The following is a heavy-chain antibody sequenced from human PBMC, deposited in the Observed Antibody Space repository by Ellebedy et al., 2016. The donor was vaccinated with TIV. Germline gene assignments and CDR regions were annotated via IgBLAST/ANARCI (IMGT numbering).Heavy chain of an antibody. V-gene: IGHV1-2*02. Sequence: ASVKVSCKASGYTFTGYYMHWVRQAPGQGLEWMGWINPNSGGTNYAQKFQGRVTMTRDTSISTAYMELSRLRSDDTAVYYCARDVPLRFPYYGMDVWGQGTTVTVSS. CDR3: ARDVPLRFPYYGMDV. CDR2: INPNSGGT. CDR1: GYTFTGYY. D-gene: IGHD3-3*01. J-gene: IGHJ6*02.